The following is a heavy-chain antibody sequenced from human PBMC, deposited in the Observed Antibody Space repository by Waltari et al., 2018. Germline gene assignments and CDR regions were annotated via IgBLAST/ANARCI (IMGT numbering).Heavy chain of an antibody. Sequence: QVQLVQSGAEVKQPGASVRVSGKASGGTFGPYAITWVRQAPGQGLEWMGGVTPIFGTPNYAPKFQGRVTVSADPSTSTAYLEVRRLISEDTAVYYCAKREIGYAFDIWGHGTMVTVSS. CDR2: VTPIFGTP. D-gene: IGHD1-26*01. V-gene: IGHV1-69*12. J-gene: IGHJ3*02. CDR1: GGTFGPYA. CDR3: AKREIGYAFDI.